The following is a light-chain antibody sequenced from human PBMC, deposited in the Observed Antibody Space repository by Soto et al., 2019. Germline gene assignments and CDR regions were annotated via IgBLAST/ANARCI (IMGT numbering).Light chain of an antibody. CDR2: DAS. CDR1: QSISSW. CDR3: QQYNRYPWP. V-gene: IGKV1-5*01. Sequence: DIQMTQSPSTLSASVGDRVTITCRASQSISSWLAWYQQKPGKAPKLLIYDASSLESGVPSRFSGSGSGTEFTLTISSLQPDDFATYYCQQYNRYPWPFGQGTKVDIK. J-gene: IGKJ1*01.